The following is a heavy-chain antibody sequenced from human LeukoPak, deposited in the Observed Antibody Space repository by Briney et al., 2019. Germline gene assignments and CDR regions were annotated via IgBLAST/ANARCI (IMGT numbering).Heavy chain of an antibody. CDR1: GFTFSSYA. CDR3: AKDVMRCSGGCI. J-gene: IGHJ4*02. CDR2: ISYDGSNK. V-gene: IGHV3-30-3*01. Sequence: PGGSLRLSCAASGFTFSSYAMHWVRQAPGKGLEWVAAISYDGSNKYYADSVKGRFTISRDNSKNTLYLQMNSLRAEDTAIYYCAKDVMRCSGGCIWGQGTLVTVSS. D-gene: IGHD2-15*01.